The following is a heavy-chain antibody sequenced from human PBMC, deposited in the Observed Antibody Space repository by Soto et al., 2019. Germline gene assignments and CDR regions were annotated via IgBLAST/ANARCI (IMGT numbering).Heavy chain of an antibody. CDR3: FRENYFSYHGMDV. CDR2: IRSKANSYAT. CDR1: GFAFIGST. J-gene: IGHJ6*02. V-gene: IGHV3-73*01. Sequence: PGGSLRLSCAGSGFAFIGSTIHWFGQSSGKGLEWVGRIRSKANSYATAYAAAVKGRFIVSRDDSKTTSYLQMDSLKIEDTAMYYCFRENYFSYHGMDVWGQGTTVTVSS.